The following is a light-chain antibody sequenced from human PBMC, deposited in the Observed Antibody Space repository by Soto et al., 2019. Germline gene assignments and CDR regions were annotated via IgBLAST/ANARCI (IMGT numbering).Light chain of an antibody. CDR1: QSVGNS. J-gene: IGKJ3*01. V-gene: IGKV3-20*01. CDR3: QHYRSSPIT. CDR2: GAS. Sequence: EIVLTQSPGTLSLSPRERGTLSCRASQSVGNSLVWYQQKPGQAPRLLIYGASGRATGIPDRFSGSGSGTDFTLTISRLEPEDCAVYYCQHYRSSPITFGPGTKVDIK.